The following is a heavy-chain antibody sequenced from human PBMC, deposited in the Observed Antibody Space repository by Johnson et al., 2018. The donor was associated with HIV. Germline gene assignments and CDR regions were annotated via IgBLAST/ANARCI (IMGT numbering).Heavy chain of an antibody. CDR2: VNGDGSAT. Sequence: VQLVESGGGLVQPGGSLRLSCAASGFTFSSNWMHWVRQAPGKGLVWVSRVNGDGSATTYADSVKGRFTISRDNSKNTLYLQMNSLRADDTAVFYCARDLRVGAIDGFDIWGQGTKVTVAS. D-gene: IGHD1-26*01. CDR3: ARDLRVGAIDGFDI. CDR1: GFTFSSNW. J-gene: IGHJ3*02. V-gene: IGHV3-74*01.